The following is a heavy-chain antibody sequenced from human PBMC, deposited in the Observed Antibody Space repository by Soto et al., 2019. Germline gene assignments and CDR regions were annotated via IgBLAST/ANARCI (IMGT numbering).Heavy chain of an antibody. CDR2: IYYSGST. CDR3: ARDYYGSGSFSY. Sequence: SETLSLTCTVSGGSVSSGSYYWSWIRQPPGKGLEWIGYIYYSGSTNYNPSLKSRVTISVDTSKNQFSLKLSSVTAADTAVYYCARDYYGSGSFSYWGQGTLVTVSS. V-gene: IGHV4-61*01. CDR1: GGSVSSGSYY. J-gene: IGHJ4*02. D-gene: IGHD3-10*01.